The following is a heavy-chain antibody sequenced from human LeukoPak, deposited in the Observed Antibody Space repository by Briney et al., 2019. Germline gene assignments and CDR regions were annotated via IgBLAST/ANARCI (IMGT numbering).Heavy chain of an antibody. Sequence: PEGSLRLSCAASGFTFSNYGMHWVRQAPGKGLEWLSYISTSSSYIYYADSVKGRFTVSRDNAMNSLFLQMNSLIAEDTAVYYCARVGIRFLEQYYFDYWGQGTLVTVSS. CDR3: ARVGIRFLEQYYFDY. J-gene: IGHJ4*02. V-gene: IGHV3-21*05. D-gene: IGHD3-3*01. CDR1: GFTFSNYG. CDR2: ISTSSSYI.